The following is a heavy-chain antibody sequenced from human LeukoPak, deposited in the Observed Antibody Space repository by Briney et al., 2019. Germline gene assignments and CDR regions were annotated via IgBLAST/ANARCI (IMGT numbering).Heavy chain of an antibody. J-gene: IGHJ6*02. V-gene: IGHV3-74*01. CDR3: ARDRYYDFWSGYSTFYYYYYGMDV. CDR1: GFTFSSYW. Sequence: GGSLRLSCAASGFTFSSYWMHWARQAPGKGLVWVSRINSDGSSTSYADSVKGRFTISRDNAKNTLYLQMNSLRAEDTAVYYCARDRYYDFWSGYSTFYYYYYGMDVWGQGTTVTVSS. CDR2: INSDGSST. D-gene: IGHD3-3*01.